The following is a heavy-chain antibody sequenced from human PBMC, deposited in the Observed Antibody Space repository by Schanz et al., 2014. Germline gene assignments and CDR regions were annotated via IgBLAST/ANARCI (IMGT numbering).Heavy chain of an antibody. CDR3: VSVCCADPRVYRGMDKDIDY. J-gene: IGHJ4*02. V-gene: IGHV3-23*04. Sequence: EVHLVESGGGLVQPGGSLRLSCAASGITFSSHSFNWVRQAPGKGLEWVSVIGVDGTTTYYADSVKGRFTISRDNSKNALSLQMNNLRAKDTSVDYSVSVCCADPRVYRGMDKDIDYWGQGTLVTASS. CDR2: IGVDGTTT. D-gene: IGHD5-12*01. CDR1: GITFSSHS.